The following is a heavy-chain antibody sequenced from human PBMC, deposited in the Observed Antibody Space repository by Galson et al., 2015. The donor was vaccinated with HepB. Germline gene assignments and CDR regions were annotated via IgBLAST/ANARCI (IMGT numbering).Heavy chain of an antibody. CDR2: IIPMFDAT. D-gene: IGHD3-22*01. V-gene: IGHV1-69*13. Sequence: SVKVSCKASGGTFRSYAISWVRQAPGQGLEWMGGIIPMFDATNYAQKFQAGVTITADESTGTAYMELSSLTSKDTAVYYCAALYYYERAGYPTWGQGSLVTVSS. J-gene: IGHJ5*02. CDR1: GGTFRSYA. CDR3: AALYYYERAGYPT.